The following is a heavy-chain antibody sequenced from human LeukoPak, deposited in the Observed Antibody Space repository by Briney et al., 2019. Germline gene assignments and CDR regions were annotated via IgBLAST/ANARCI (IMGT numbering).Heavy chain of an antibody. J-gene: IGHJ4*02. CDR1: GYTFTSYY. D-gene: IGHD3-22*01. V-gene: IGHV1-46*01. CDR2: IKPSGGST. CDR3: ARSSYYDSSGYYLY. Sequence: KVSCKASGYTFTSYYMHWVRQAPGQGIEWMGIIKPSGGSTSYAQKFQGIVTMTTATSTSTVYMELSSLRSEDTAVYYCARSSYYDSSGYYLYWGQGTLVTVSS.